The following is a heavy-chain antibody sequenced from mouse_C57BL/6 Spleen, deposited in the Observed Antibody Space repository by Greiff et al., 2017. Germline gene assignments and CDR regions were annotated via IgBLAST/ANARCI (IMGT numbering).Heavy chain of an antibody. CDR3: ARSAGGYYGYFDV. J-gene: IGHJ1*03. CDR1: GFSLSTSGMG. Sequence: QVTLQVSGPGLLQSSPTLSLTCSFSGFSLSTSGMGVSWIRQPSGKGLEWLAHSYWDDDKRYNPSLKSRLTISKDTSRNQVFPQITSVDTADTATYDGARSAGGYYGYFDVWGTGTTVTVSS. V-gene: IGHV8-12*01. CDR2: SYWDDDK. D-gene: IGHD1-1*02.